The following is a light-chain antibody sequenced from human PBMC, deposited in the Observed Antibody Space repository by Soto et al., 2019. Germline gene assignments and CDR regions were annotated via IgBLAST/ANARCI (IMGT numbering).Light chain of an antibody. CDR3: QQSYSTPWT. Sequence: DIQMTQSPSSLSASVGDRVTITCRASQSISSYLNWYQQKPGKAPKLLIYAASSLQSGVPSRFSGSGSGTDFTLLISSLQPEDFATYYCQQSYSTPWTFGQGTKVEIK. CDR1: QSISSY. J-gene: IGKJ1*01. V-gene: IGKV1-39*01. CDR2: AAS.